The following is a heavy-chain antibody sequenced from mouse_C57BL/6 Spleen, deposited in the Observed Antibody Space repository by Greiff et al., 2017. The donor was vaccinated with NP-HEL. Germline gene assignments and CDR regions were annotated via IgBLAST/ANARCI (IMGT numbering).Heavy chain of an antibody. CDR2: INPNNGGT. CDR3: ARGGQLYYYAMDY. D-gene: IGHD6-1*01. J-gene: IGHJ4*01. Sequence: VQLKESGPELVKPGASVKIPCKASGYTFTDYNMDWVKQSHGKSLEWIGDINPNNGGTIYNQKFKGKATLTVDKSSSTAYMELRSLTSDDTAVYYCARGGQLYYYAMDYWGQGTSVTVSS. V-gene: IGHV1-18*01. CDR1: GYTFTDYN.